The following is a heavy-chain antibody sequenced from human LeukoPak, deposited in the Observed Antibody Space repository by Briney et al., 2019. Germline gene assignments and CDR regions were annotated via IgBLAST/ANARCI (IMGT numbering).Heavy chain of an antibody. CDR1: GFTFSSYS. J-gene: IGHJ4*02. V-gene: IGHV3-21*01. CDR2: ISSSSSYI. CDR3: ARQHFHIAAAGIFY. Sequence: GGSLRLSCAASGFTFSSYSMNWVRQAPGKGLEWVSSISSSSSYIYYADSVKGRFTISRDNAKNSLYLQMNSLRAEDTAVYYCARQHFHIAAAGIFYWGQGTLVTVSS. D-gene: IGHD6-13*01.